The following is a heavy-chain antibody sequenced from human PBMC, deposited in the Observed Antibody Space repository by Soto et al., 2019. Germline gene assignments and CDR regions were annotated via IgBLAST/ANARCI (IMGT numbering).Heavy chain of an antibody. D-gene: IGHD2-2*01. J-gene: IGHJ6*03. CDR1: GFTFSSYW. V-gene: IGHV3-7*01. CDR2: IKQDGSEK. Sequence: GGSLRLSCAASGFTFSSYWMIWVRQAPGKGLEWVANIKQDGSEKYYVDSVKGRFTISRDNAKNSLYLQMNSLRAEDTAVYYCARGYCSSTSCPATYYYYYMDVWGKGTTVTVSS. CDR3: ARGYCSSTSCPATYYYYYMDV.